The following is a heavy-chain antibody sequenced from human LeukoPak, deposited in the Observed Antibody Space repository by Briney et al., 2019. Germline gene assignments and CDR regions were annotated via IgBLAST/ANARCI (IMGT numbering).Heavy chain of an antibody. J-gene: IGHJ2*01. D-gene: IGHD1-26*01. V-gene: IGHV3-23*01. CDR2: ITGNGATT. CDR1: GFSFSNYG. CDR3: AKPPSDYWYFDL. Sequence: PGGSLRLSCAASGFSFSNYGMNWVRQAPGKGLEWVSGITGNGATTYYADSVKGRFTISRDNSRNTVYLQMNSLRAEDTAVYYCAKPPSDYWYFDLWGRGTLVTVSS.